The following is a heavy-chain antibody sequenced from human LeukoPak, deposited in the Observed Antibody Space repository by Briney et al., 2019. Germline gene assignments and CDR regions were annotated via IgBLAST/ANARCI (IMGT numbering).Heavy chain of an antibody. J-gene: IGHJ4*02. CDR1: GFTFSSYG. CDR3: AKGGDYYDSSGYVY. CDR2: IWYDGSNK. V-gene: IGHV3-33*06. D-gene: IGHD3-22*01. Sequence: GRSLRLSCAASGFTFSSYGMHWVRQAPGKGLEWVAVIWYDGSNKYYADSVKGRFTISRDNSKNTLYLQMNSLRAEDTAVYYWAKGGDYYDSSGYVYWGQGTLVTVSS.